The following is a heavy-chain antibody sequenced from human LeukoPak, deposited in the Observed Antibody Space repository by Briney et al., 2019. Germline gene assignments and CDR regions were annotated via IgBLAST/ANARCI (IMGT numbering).Heavy chain of an antibody. D-gene: IGHD4-23*01. Sequence: SVKVSCKASGGTFSSYAISWVRQAPGQGLEWMGGIIPIFGTANYAQKLQGRVTITADESTSTAYMELSSLRSEDTAVYYCARDSTVVTPLDYWGQGTLVTVSS. CDR3: ARDSTVVTPLDY. V-gene: IGHV1-69*13. J-gene: IGHJ4*02. CDR2: IIPIFGTA. CDR1: GGTFSSYA.